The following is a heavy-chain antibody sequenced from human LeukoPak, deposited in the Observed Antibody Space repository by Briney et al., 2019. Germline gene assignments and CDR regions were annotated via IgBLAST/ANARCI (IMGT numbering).Heavy chain of an antibody. CDR1: GFTFSSYA. V-gene: IGHV3-23*01. CDR3: AKVRVRAADKLDAFDI. D-gene: IGHD6-13*01. Sequence: GGSLRLSCAASGFTFSSYAMSWVRQAPGKGLEWVSATSGSGGSTYYADSVKGRFTISRDNSKNTLYLQMNSLRAEDTAVYYCAKVRVRAADKLDAFDIWGQGTMVTVSS. J-gene: IGHJ3*02. CDR2: TSGSGGST.